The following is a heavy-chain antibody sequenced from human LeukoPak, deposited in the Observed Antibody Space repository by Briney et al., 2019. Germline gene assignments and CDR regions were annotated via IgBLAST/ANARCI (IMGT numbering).Heavy chain of an antibody. CDR1: GGSISSSSYY. CDR2: IYYSGST. D-gene: IGHD2-2*01. Sequence: SETLSLTCTVSGGSISSSSYYWGWIRQPPGKGLEWLGCIYYSGSTYYNPSLKSRVTISVDTSKNQFSLKLSSVTAADTAVYYCARDSCSSTSCYFGPDWFDPWGQGTLVTVSS. V-gene: IGHV4-39*07. J-gene: IGHJ5*02. CDR3: ARDSCSSTSCYFGPDWFDP.